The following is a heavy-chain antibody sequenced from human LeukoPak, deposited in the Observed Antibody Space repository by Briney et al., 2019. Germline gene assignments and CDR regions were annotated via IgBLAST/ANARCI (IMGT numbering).Heavy chain of an antibody. CDR1: GFTFGDYA. J-gene: IGHJ4*02. Sequence: PGRSLRLSCTASGFTFGDYAMSWVRQAPGKGLEWVSVINGGSGNSYYADSVKGRFTVSRDNSKNTLYLQMNSLRDEDTAVYYCAKGQGYNYGDSIDYWGQGTLVTVSS. D-gene: IGHD5-18*01. CDR2: INGGSGNS. CDR3: AKGQGYNYGDSIDY. V-gene: IGHV3-23*01.